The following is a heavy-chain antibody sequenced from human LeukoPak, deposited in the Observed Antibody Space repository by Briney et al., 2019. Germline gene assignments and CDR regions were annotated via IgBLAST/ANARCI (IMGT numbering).Heavy chain of an antibody. J-gene: IGHJ3*01. D-gene: IGHD4-17*01. CDR1: GFTFSSYC. Sequence: GGSLRLSCAASGFTFSSYCMNWVRQAPGKGLEWVSCINQNGSEINYVDSVKGRFTISRDNAKKSLYLQMNSLRAEDTALYYCTTYSACDVGGEETRVTVSS. CDR2: INQNGSEI. CDR3: TTYSACDV. V-gene: IGHV3-7*05.